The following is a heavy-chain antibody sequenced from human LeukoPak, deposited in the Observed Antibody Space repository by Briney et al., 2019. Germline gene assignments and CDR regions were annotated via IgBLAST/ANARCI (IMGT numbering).Heavy chain of an antibody. Sequence: GGSLRLSCSASGFTFSSYAMHWVRQAPGKGLEYVSAISSNGGSTYYADSVKGRFTISRDNAKNSLYLQMNSLRAEDTAVYYCAREIPQQLVAMDVWGQGTTVTVSS. CDR1: GFTFSSYA. D-gene: IGHD6-13*01. CDR2: ISSNGGST. V-gene: IGHV3-64*04. J-gene: IGHJ6*02. CDR3: AREIPQQLVAMDV.